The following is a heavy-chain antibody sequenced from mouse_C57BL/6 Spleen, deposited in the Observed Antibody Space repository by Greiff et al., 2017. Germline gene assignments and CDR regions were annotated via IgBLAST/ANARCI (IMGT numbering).Heavy chain of an antibody. CDR3: ARSLYDYDAY. D-gene: IGHD2-4*01. CDR2: LDPSDSYT. Sequence: QVQLQQPGAELVMPGASVKLSCKASGYTFTSYWMHWVKQRPGQGLEWIGELDPSDSYTNYNQKFKGKSTLTVDKSSRTAYMQLSSLTSEDSAVYYCARSLYDYDAYWGQGTTLTVSS. V-gene: IGHV1-69*01. CDR1: GYTFTSYW. J-gene: IGHJ2*01.